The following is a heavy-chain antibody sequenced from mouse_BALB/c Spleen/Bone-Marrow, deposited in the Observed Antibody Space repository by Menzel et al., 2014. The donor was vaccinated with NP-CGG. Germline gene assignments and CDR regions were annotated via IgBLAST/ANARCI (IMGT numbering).Heavy chain of an antibody. J-gene: IGHJ3*01. CDR1: GYTFTSYW. V-gene: IGHV1-87*01. CDR3: ARSEATMILAY. CDR2: IYPGDGDT. D-gene: IGHD2-4*01. Sequence: QVQLKQSGAELARPGASVKLSCKAPGYTFTSYWMQWVKQRPGQGLEWIGAIYPGDGDTRYTQKFKGKATLTADKSSSTAYMQLSSLASEDSAVYYCARSEATMILAYWGQGTLVTVSA.